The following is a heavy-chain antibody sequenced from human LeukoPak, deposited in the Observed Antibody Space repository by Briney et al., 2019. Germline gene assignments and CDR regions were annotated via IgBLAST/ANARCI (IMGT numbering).Heavy chain of an antibody. CDR2: IIPIFGTA. V-gene: IGHV1-69*13. D-gene: IGHD2-2*01. CDR3: ARDGDIVVVPAAMRYTAMVDYYYGMDV. Sequence: ASVKVSCKASGGTFSSYAISWVRQAPGQGLEWMGGIIPIFGTANYAQKFQGRVTITADEFTSTAYMELSSLRSEDTAVYYCARDGDIVVVPAAMRYTAMVDYYYGMDVWGKGTTVTVSS. J-gene: IGHJ6*04. CDR1: GGTFSSYA.